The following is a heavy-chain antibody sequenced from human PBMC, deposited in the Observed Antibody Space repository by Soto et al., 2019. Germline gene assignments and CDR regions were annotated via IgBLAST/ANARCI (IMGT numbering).Heavy chain of an antibody. CDR2: INAGNGNT. J-gene: IGHJ4*02. D-gene: IGHD6-13*01. CDR1: GYGFTSDA. CDR3: ARGGVYSSSWYVVGY. Sequence: SVKVSRKAVGYGFTSDAIHCGRQDPGQRLEWMGWINAGNGNTKYSQKFQGRVTITRDTSASTAYMEPSSLRSEATAVYYCARGGVYSSSWYVVGYWGQGTLVTVSS. V-gene: IGHV1-3*01.